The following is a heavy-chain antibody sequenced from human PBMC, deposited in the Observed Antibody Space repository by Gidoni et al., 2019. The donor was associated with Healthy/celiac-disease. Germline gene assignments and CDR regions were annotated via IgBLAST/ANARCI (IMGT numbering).Heavy chain of an antibody. CDR1: GYTFTSYG. V-gene: IGHV1-18*01. CDR3: ARDFQRLYDILTGYYNYYDYGMDV. D-gene: IGHD3-9*01. CDR2: ISAYNGNT. J-gene: IGHJ6*02. Sequence: QVQLVQSGAEVKKPGASVKVSCKASGYTFTSYGISWVRQAPGQGLEWMGWISAYNGNTNYAQKLQGRVTMTTDTSTSTAYMELRSLRSDDTAVYYCARDFQRLYDILTGYYNYYDYGMDVWGQGTTVTVSS.